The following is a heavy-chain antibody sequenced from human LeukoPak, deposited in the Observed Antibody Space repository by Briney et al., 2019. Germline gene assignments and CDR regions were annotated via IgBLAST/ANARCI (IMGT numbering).Heavy chain of an antibody. D-gene: IGHD6-13*01. Sequence: ASVKVSCKASGYTFTSYDINWVRQATGQGLEWMGRINPNGGSTSYAQKFQGRVTMTRDMSTSTVYMELSSLRSEDTAVYYCARARAAAGSFDYWGQGTLVTVSS. CDR1: GYTFTSYD. CDR2: INPNGGST. CDR3: ARARAAAGSFDY. J-gene: IGHJ4*02. V-gene: IGHV1-46*01.